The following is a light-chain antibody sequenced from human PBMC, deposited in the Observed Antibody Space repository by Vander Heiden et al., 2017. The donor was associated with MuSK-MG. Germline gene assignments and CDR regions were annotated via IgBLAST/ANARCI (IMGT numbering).Light chain of an antibody. Sequence: QSALIPPASVSGSPGQSLTISCTGTTADVGGYNYVTWYQQHAGKAPRLLLYDVSERPSGVSSRFSGSKSGNTASLSISGLQAEDEALYYCSSYTSVYSLVFGGGTKVTVL. CDR1: TADVGGYNY. J-gene: IGLJ3*02. CDR2: DVS. V-gene: IGLV2-14*03. CDR3: SSYTSVYSLV.